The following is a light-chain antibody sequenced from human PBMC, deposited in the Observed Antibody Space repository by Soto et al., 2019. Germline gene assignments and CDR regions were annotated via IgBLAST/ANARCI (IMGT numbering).Light chain of an antibody. CDR2: DAS. J-gene: IGKJ5*01. V-gene: IGKV1-33*01. CDR1: QDISNH. CDR3: QQFDNVPPCT. Sequence: DIQMTQSPSSLSGSVGDRVTITCQASQDISNHLNWYQQKPGKAPKLLIFDASNLETGVPSRFSGSGSGTNFTFTISSLQPEDIAAYYCQQFDNVPPCTFGQGTRLEIK.